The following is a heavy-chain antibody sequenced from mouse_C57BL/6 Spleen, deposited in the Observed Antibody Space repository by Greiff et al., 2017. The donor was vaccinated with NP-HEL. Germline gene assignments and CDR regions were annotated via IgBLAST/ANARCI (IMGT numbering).Heavy chain of an antibody. CDR1: GYSITSGYY. CDR2: ISYDGSN. Sequence: EVKLEESGPGLVKPSQSLSLTCSVTGYSITSGYYWNWIRQFPGNKLEWMGYISYDGSNNYNPSLKNRISITRDTSKNQFFLKLNSVTTEDTATYYCARDPIYDGYYNLFAYWGQGTLVTVSA. CDR3: ARDPIYDGYYNLFAY. J-gene: IGHJ3*01. V-gene: IGHV3-6*01. D-gene: IGHD2-3*01.